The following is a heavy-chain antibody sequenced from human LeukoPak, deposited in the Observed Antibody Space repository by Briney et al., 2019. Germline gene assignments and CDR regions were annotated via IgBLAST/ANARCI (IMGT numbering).Heavy chain of an antibody. V-gene: IGHV4-34*01. J-gene: IGHJ5*02. CDR1: GGSFSGYY. CDR3: ARHDPYNWFDP. Sequence: SETLSLTCAVYGGSFSGYYWSWIRQPPGKGLEWIGEINHSGSTNYNPPLKSRVTISVDTSKNQFSLKLSSVTAADTAVYYCARHDPYNWFDPWGQGTLVTVSS. CDR2: INHSGST.